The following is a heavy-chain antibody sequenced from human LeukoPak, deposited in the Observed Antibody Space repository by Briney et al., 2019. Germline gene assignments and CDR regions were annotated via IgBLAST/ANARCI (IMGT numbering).Heavy chain of an antibody. CDR1: GGSISGYY. CDR3: AKSNGYGLIDI. J-gene: IGHJ3*02. CDR2: IFYSGST. Sequence: SETLSLTCSVSGGSISGYYWGWVRQPPGKALEWIGNIFYSGSTYYSPSLKSRVTISLDTSRNQFSLKLNSVTAADTAVYYCAKSNGYGLIDIWGQGTMVTVSS. V-gene: IGHV4-59*12. D-gene: IGHD3-22*01.